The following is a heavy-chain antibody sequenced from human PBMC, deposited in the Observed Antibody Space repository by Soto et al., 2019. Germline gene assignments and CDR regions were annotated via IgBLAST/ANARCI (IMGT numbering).Heavy chain of an antibody. D-gene: IGHD1-7*01. J-gene: IGHJ4*02. CDR3: VTITGTPRD. Sequence: QVQLVESGGGVVQPGRSLRLSCVASGFTFSSFAMHWVRQAPGKGLEWVATISYDGSKKYYTDSVKGRFTISRDNSKNTLDLQMNSLRAEDTAVYYCVTITGTPRDWGQGTLVTVSS. CDR1: GFTFSSFA. CDR2: ISYDGSKK. V-gene: IGHV3-30-3*01.